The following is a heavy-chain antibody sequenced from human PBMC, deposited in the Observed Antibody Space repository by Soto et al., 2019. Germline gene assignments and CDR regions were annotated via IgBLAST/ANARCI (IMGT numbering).Heavy chain of an antibody. J-gene: IGHJ3*02. V-gene: IGHV1-46*01. CDR2: INPSGGST. CDR1: GYTFTSYY. D-gene: IGHD2-15*01. Sequence: GASVKVSCKASGYTFTSYYMHWVRQAPGQGLEWMGIINPSGGSTIYAQKFQGRVTMTEDTSTDTAYMELSSLRSEDTAVYYCAIGSWNADAFDIWGQGTMVTVSS. CDR3: AIGSWNADAFDI.